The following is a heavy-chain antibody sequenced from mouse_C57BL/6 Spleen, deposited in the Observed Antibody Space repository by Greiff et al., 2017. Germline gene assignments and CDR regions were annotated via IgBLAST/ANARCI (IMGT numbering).Heavy chain of an antibody. CDR3: ADDYDWYFDV. D-gene: IGHD2-4*01. J-gene: IGHJ1*03. CDR1: GFTFSDYG. V-gene: IGHV5-17*01. Sequence: EVQVVESGGGLVKPGGSLKLSCAASGFTFSDYGMHWVRQAPEKGLEWVAYISSGSSTIYYADTVKGRFTISRANAKNTLFLQMTSLRSEDTARYYCADDYDWYFDVWGTGTTVTVSS. CDR2: ISSGSSTI.